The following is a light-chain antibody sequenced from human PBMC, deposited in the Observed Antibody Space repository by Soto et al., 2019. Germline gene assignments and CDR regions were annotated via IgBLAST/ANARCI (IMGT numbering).Light chain of an antibody. CDR3: QQRGNWPPT. J-gene: IGKJ4*01. Sequence: EIVLTQSPATLSLSAGERATLSCRASQSISSYLAWYQQKPGQAPRLLIYDASNRATGIPPRFSGSGSGTGFTLTISSLEPEDFAVYFCQQRGNWPPTFGGGTKVDIK. CDR1: QSISSY. V-gene: IGKV3-11*01. CDR2: DAS.